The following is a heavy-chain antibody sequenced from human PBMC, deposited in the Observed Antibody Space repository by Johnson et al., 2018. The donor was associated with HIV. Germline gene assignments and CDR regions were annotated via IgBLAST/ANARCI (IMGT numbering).Heavy chain of an antibody. CDR2: ISGSGGTK. D-gene: IGHD3-16*01. J-gene: IGHJ3*02. V-gene: IGHV3-23*04. Sequence: VQLVESGGGLVQPGGSLRLSCAASGFTFSSYAMSWVRQAPGKGLEWVSAISGSGGTKYSADSVKGRLTISRDNAKKSLYLQMNSLRVDDTAVYYCARDGGRGDFDIWGHGTRVSVSS. CDR1: GFTFSSYA. CDR3: ARDGGRGDFDI.